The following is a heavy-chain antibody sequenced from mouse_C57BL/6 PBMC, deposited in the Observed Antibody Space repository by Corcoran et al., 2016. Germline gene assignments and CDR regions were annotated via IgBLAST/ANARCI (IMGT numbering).Heavy chain of an antibody. J-gene: IGHJ2*01. CDR3: ARGYVNYFDY. CDR1: GYTFTTYG. D-gene: IGHD2-10*02. Sequence: QIQLVQSGPELKKPGETVKISCKASGYTFTTYGMSWVKQAPGKGLKWMGWINTYSGVPTYADDFKGRFAFSLETSASTAYLQINNLKNEDTATYFCARGYVNYFDYWGQGTTLTVSS. CDR2: INTYSGVP. V-gene: IGHV9-3*01.